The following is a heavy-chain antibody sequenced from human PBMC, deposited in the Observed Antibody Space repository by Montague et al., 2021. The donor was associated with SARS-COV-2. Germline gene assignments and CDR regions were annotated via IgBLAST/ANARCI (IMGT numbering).Heavy chain of an antibody. V-gene: IGHV3-21*01. J-gene: IGHJ4*02. Sequence: SLRLSCSASGFTFSSYSMNWVRQAPGKGLEWVSSISSSSSYIYYSDSVKGRFTISSDNAKNSLYLQMNSLRAEDTAVYYCARGIRITMVRGVTVDYWGQGTLVTVSS. CDR3: ARGIRITMVRGVTVDY. CDR1: GFTFSSYS. CDR2: ISSSSSYI. D-gene: IGHD3-10*01.